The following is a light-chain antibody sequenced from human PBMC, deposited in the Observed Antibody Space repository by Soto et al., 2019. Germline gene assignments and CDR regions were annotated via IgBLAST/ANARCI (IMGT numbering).Light chain of an antibody. CDR2: GAS. Sequence: EIVLTQSPGTLTLSPGERDTLSCRASHIVSSSYLAWYQQKPGQAPRLLIYGASSRATGMPDRCSGSGSGSDCTRTISRLEPEDFAVYYCQQYGSSPQTFGQGTKGDIK. CDR3: QQYGSSPQT. J-gene: IGKJ1*01. CDR1: HIVSSSY. V-gene: IGKV3-20*01.